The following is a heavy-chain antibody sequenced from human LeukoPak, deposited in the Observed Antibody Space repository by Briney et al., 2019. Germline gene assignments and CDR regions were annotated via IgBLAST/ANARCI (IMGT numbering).Heavy chain of an antibody. CDR2: ISGSGGST. J-gene: IGHJ5*02. Sequence: GGSLRLSCAASGFTFSSYAMSWVRQAPGKGLEWVSAISGSGGSTYYADSVKGRFTISRDNSKNTLYLQMNSLRAEDTAVYYCAKDAEQQLARWNWFDPWGQGTLVTVSS. CDR3: AKDAEQQLARWNWFDP. D-gene: IGHD6-13*01. V-gene: IGHV3-23*01. CDR1: GFTFSSYA.